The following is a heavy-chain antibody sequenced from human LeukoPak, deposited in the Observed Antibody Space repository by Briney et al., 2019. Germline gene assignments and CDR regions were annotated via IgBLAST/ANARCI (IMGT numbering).Heavy chain of an antibody. D-gene: IGHD1-26*01. CDR3: ARDWTSAVGATKVDY. J-gene: IGHJ4*02. V-gene: IGHV1-2*06. Sequence: ASVKVSCKASGYTFTGCYMHWVRQAPGQGLEWMGRINPNSGGTNYAQKFQGRVTMTRDTSISTAYMELSRLRSDDTAVYYCARDWTSAVGATKVDYWGQGTLVTVSS. CDR1: GYTFTGCY. CDR2: INPNSGGT.